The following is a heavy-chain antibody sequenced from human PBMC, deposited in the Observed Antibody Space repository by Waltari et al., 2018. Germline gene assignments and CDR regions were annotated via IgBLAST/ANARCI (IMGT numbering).Heavy chain of an antibody. V-gene: IGHV4-4*02. D-gene: IGHD2-15*01. CDR3: ARVGGYCSGGSCRRDYYYYYGMDV. CDR1: GGSISSSNW. Sequence: QVQLQESGPGLVKPSGTLSLTCAVAGGSISSSNWLSWVRQPPWKGLEWIGEIYHSGSTNYNPSLKSRVTISVDKSKNQFSLKLSSVTAADTAVYYCARVGGYCSGGSCRRDYYYYYGMDVWGQGTTVTVSS. J-gene: IGHJ6*02. CDR2: IYHSGST.